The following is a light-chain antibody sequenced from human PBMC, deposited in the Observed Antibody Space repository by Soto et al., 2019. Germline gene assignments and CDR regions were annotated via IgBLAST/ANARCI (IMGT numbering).Light chain of an antibody. J-gene: IGKJ4*01. CDR1: QGISNY. CDR2: AAS. CDR3: QKYNSAPPLT. V-gene: IGKV1-27*01. Sequence: DIQMTQSPSSLSASVGARVTITCRASQGISNYLAWYQQKPGKVPKLLIYAASTLQSGVPSRFSGSGSGTDFTLTISSLQPEAVATYYCQKYNSAPPLTCGGGTKVEIK.